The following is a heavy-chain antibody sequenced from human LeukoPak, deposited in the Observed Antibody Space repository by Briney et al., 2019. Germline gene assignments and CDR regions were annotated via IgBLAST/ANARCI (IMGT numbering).Heavy chain of an antibody. CDR2: IYSGGST. D-gene: IGHD5/OR15-5a*01. CDR3: ARDLPFDP. CDR1: GFNVSSNY. Sequence: PGGSLTLSCAASGFNVSSNYMSWVRQAPGKGQEWVSVIYSGGSTYYADSVKGRFTISRDNSKNTLYLPMNSLRAEDTAVYYCARDLPFDPWGQGTLVTVSS. V-gene: IGHV3-66*02. J-gene: IGHJ5*02.